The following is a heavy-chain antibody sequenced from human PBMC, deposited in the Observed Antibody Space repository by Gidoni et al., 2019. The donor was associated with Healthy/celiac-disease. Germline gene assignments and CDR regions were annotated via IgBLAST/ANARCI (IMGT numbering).Heavy chain of an antibody. Sequence: QVQLQQWGAGLLKPSETLSLTCAVYGGSFSGYYWSWIRQPPGKGLAWIGEINHSGSTNYNPSLKSRVTISVDTSKNQFSLKLSSVTAADTAVYYCARGRRAAAGTLDYWGQGTLVTVSS. CDR3: ARGRRAAAGTLDY. D-gene: IGHD6-13*01. CDR1: GGSFSGYY. V-gene: IGHV4-34*01. CDR2: INHSGST. J-gene: IGHJ4*02.